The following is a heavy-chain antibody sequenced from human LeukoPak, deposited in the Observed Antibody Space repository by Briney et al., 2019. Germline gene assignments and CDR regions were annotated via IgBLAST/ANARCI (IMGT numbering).Heavy chain of an antibody. Sequence: PSETLSLTCTVSGGSISSYYWSWIRQPPGKGLEWLGYIYYSGSTNYNPSLKSRVTISVDTTKNQFSLKLSSVTAADTAVYYCARHVGDFWSGYYPFDYWGQGTLVTVSS. CDR3: ARHVGDFWSGYYPFDY. D-gene: IGHD3-3*01. CDR1: GGSISSYY. J-gene: IGHJ4*02. V-gene: IGHV4-59*01. CDR2: IYYSGST.